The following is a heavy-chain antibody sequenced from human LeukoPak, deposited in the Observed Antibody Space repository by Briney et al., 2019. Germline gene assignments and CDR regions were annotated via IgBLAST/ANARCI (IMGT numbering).Heavy chain of an antibody. CDR1: GFSPRNHG. D-gene: IGHD3-3*01. V-gene: IGHV3-30*18. Sequence: GGSLRLSCAASGFSPRNHGMHWVRQAPGRGLEWMAFISYEGSSQYYAESVKGRFSISRDNSKNTMYLQMNSLKTEDTGVYHCAKDVRFLEWSLDSWGQGTQVIVSS. CDR3: AKDVRFLEWSLDS. J-gene: IGHJ4*02. CDR2: ISYEGSSQ.